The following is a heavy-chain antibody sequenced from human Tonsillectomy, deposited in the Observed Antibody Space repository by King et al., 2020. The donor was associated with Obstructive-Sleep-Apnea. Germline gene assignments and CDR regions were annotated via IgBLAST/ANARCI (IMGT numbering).Heavy chain of an antibody. V-gene: IGHV3-43D*03. CDR2: ISWDGGST. D-gene: IGHD2-21*02. CDR3: AKAAAPVVVTAPFDY. J-gene: IGHJ4*02. CDR1: GFTFDDYA. Sequence: VQLVQSGGVVVQPGGSLRLSCAASGFTFDDYAMHWVRQAPGKGLEWVSLISWDGGSTYYADSVKGRFTISRDNSKNSLYLQMNSLRAEDTALYYCAKAAAPVVVTAPFDYWGQGTLVTVSS.